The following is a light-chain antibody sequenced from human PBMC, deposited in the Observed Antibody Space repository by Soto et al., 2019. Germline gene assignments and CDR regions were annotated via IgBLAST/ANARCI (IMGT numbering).Light chain of an antibody. V-gene: IGLV2-8*01. Sequence: QSVLTQPPSASGSPGQSVAISCTGTSSDVGGYNYVSWYQQHPGKAPKLMIYEVNKRPSGVPDRFSGSKSGNTASLTVSGLPAQDDDHSYCSSYAGSSNVFGTGTKVTVL. CDR3: SSYAGSSNV. CDR2: EVN. CDR1: SSDVGGYNY. J-gene: IGLJ1*01.